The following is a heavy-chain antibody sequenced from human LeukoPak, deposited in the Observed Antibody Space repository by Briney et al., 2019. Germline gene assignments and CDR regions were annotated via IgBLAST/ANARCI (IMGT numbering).Heavy chain of an antibody. CDR2: INRDGSGK. CDR1: GFTFSNYW. V-gene: IGHV3-7*01. Sequence: PGGSLRLSCAASGFTFSNYWMRWVRQAPGKGLEWVANINRDGSGKYYVDSVKGRFIISRDNAKNSLYLQMNSLGADDTAVYYCEGGPGYWGQGTLVTASS. J-gene: IGHJ4*02. CDR3: EGGPGY. D-gene: IGHD2-15*01.